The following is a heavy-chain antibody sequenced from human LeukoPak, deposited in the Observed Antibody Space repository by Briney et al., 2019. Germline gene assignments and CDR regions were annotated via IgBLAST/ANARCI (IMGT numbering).Heavy chain of an antibody. CDR3: AKSRVGYGDYYYGMDV. Sequence: GGSLRLSCAASGFTFSSYAMSWVRQAPGKGLEWVSAISGSGGSTYYADSVKGRLTISRDNSKNTLYLQMNSLRAEDTAVYYCAKSRVGYGDYYYGMDVWGQGTTVTVSS. CDR1: GFTFSSYA. D-gene: IGHD4-17*01. V-gene: IGHV3-23*01. J-gene: IGHJ6*02. CDR2: ISGSGGST.